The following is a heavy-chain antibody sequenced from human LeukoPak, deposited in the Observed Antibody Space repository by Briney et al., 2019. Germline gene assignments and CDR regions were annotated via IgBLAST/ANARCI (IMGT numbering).Heavy chain of an antibody. CDR3: ARDENGSGSYPF. CDR1: GGSITSGSYY. CDR2: MSTSGST. D-gene: IGHD3-10*01. J-gene: IGHJ4*02. Sequence: PSQTLSLTCTVSGGSITSGSYYWSWIRQSAGKGLEWIGRMSTSGSTNYNPSLKSRVTMSVDTSKNQFSLKLSSVTAADTAVYYCARDENGSGSYPFWGQGTLVTVSS. V-gene: IGHV4-61*02.